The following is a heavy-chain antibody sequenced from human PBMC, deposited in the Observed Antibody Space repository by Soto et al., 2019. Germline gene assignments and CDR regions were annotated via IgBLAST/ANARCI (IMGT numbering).Heavy chain of an antibody. CDR1: GFTFSSYW. D-gene: IGHD5-12*01. CDR3: TIGHRGYDTYGMDV. V-gene: IGHV3-74*01. CDR2: INSDGSST. J-gene: IGHJ6*02. Sequence: GGSLRLSCAASGFTFSSYWMHWVRQAPGKGLVWVSRINSDGSSTSYAAPVTGRFTISRDDSKNTLYLQMNSLKTEDTAVYYCTIGHRGYDTYGMDVWGQGATVTVSS.